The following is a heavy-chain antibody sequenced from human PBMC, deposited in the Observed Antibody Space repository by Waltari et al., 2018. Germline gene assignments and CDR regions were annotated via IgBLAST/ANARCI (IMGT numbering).Heavy chain of an antibody. CDR1: GASINSLNYY. CDR2: LYYGGST. V-gene: IGHV4-39*01. J-gene: IGHJ4*01. CDR3: ASFNAWNFDLDY. Sequence: QLHLQESGPGLVTPSETLSLTCTVSGASINSLNYYWGWVRQPPGKGLEWIGNLYYGGSTYYNPSLQRRVNMSIDASKNQLSLSLTSVSAADTATYYCASFNAWNFDLDYWGQEPWSPSPQ. D-gene: IGHD1-7*01.